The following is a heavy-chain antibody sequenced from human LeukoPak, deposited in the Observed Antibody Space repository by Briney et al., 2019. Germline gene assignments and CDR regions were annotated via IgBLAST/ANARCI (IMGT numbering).Heavy chain of an antibody. D-gene: IGHD2-15*01. CDR1: GFTFSGSA. CDR3: ARETYCSGGSCYKGNAFDI. V-gene: IGHV3-73*01. Sequence: GGSLRLSCAASGFTFSGSAMHWVRQASGKGLEWVGRIRSKANSYATAYAASVKGRFTISRDDSRNTAYLQMNSLKADDTAVYYCARETYCSGGSCYKGNAFDIWGQGTMVTVSS. CDR2: IRSKANSYAT. J-gene: IGHJ3*02.